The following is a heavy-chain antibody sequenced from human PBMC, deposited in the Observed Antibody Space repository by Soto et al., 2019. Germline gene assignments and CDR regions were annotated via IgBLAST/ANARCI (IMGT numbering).Heavy chain of an antibody. CDR3: ANGRAGYSSSWYLAN. CDR2: ISGSGGST. D-gene: IGHD6-13*01. V-gene: IGHV3-23*01. J-gene: IGHJ4*02. Sequence: PGGSLRLSCAASGFTFSSYAMSWVRQAPGKGLEWVSAISGSGGSTYYADFVKGRFTISRDNSKNTLYLQMNSLRAEDTAVYYCANGRAGYSSSWYLANWGQGALVTVSS. CDR1: GFTFSSYA.